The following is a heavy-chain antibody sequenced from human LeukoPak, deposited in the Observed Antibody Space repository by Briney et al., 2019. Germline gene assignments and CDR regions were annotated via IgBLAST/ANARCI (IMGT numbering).Heavy chain of an antibody. J-gene: IGHJ5*02. CDR1: GFTFSNYW. D-gene: IGHD3-22*01. CDR3: ARDLGQYYDTSDNWFDP. CDR2: INSDGINT. V-gene: IGHV3-74*01. Sequence: GGSLRLSCAASGFTFSNYWMHWIRQAPGKGLVWVSRINSDGINTSYADSVKGRFTISRDNAKNTLNLQMNSLRAEDTAVYYCARDLGQYYDTSDNWFDPWGQGTLVTVSS.